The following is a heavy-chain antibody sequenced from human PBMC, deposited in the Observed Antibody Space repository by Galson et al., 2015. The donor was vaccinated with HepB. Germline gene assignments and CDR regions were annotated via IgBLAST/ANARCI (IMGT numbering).Heavy chain of an antibody. Sequence: SVKVSCKASGYTFTSSYMHWVRQAPGQGLEWMGIINPSGGSTSYAQKFQGRVTMTRDTSTSTVYMELSSLRSEDTAVYYCARGGHCSSTSCYGGFDYWGQGTLVTVSS. CDR2: INPSGGST. CDR3: ARGGHCSSTSCYGGFDY. J-gene: IGHJ4*02. D-gene: IGHD2-2*01. CDR1: GYTFTSSY. V-gene: IGHV1-46*03.